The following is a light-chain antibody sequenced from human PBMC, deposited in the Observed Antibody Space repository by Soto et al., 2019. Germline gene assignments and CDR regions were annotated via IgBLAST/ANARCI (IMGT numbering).Light chain of an antibody. V-gene: IGKV3-11*01. J-gene: IGKJ4*01. Sequence: EIVLTQSPATLSLSPGERATLSCRASQSVGSHLGWYQQKPGQAHRLLIYDASNRATGIPDRFTGSGSGTDFTLTISSLEPEDFAVYYCQQRRDWLLTFGGGTKVEI. CDR3: QQRRDWLLT. CDR2: DAS. CDR1: QSVGSH.